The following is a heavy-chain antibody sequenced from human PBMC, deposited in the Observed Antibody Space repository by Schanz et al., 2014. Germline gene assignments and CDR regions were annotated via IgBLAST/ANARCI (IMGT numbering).Heavy chain of an antibody. J-gene: IGHJ5*02. CDR1: GDTFRSYT. CDR2: IIPITGIT. D-gene: IGHD2-2*01. Sequence: QVQLVQSGAEVKKPGSSVKVSCKASGDTFRSYTINWVRHAPGQGLEWMGRIIPITGITNYAQKFQGRVTVTASKSTSTAFLEVNSLGSDVTAGECCARTGCDPRLTPWGQGTLVTVSS. V-gene: IGHV1-69*02. CDR3: ARTGCDPRLTP.